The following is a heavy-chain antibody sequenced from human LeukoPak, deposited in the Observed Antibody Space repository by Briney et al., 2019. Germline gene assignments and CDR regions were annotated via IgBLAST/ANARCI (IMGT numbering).Heavy chain of an antibody. Sequence: SETLSLTCAVYGGSFSGYYWSWIRQPPGKGLEWVGEINHSGSTNYNPSLKSRVTISVDTSKNQFSLKLSSVTAADTAVYYCARGASGDYYYYGMDVWGQGTTVTVSS. J-gene: IGHJ6*02. CDR3: ARGASGDYYYYGMDV. D-gene: IGHD3-10*01. CDR2: INHSGST. CDR1: GGSFSGYY. V-gene: IGHV4-34*01.